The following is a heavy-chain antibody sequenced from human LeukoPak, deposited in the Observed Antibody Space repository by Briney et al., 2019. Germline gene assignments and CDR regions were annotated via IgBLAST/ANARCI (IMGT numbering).Heavy chain of an antibody. D-gene: IGHD3-10*01. CDR1: GGSISSSSYY. J-gene: IGHJ4*02. CDR2: IYYSGST. V-gene: IGHV4-39*01. CDR3: ARQRILWFGESDY. Sequence: SETLSLTCTVAGGSISSSSYYWGWIRQPPGNGLEWIGSIYYSGSTYYNPSLKSRVTISVDTSKNQFSLKLSSVTAADTAVYYCARQRILWFGESDYWGQGTLVTVSS.